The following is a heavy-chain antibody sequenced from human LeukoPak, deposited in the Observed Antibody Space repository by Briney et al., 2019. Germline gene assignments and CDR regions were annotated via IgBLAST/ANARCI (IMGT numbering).Heavy chain of an antibody. CDR2: ISYDGSNK. Sequence: PGGSLRLSCAASGFTFSSYAMHWVRQAPGKGLEWVAVISYDGSNKYYADPVKGRFTISRDNSKNSVYLQMNSLRAEDTAVYYCARGLSRRGLMVVDDAFDIWGQGTMVTVSS. CDR1: GFTFSSYA. D-gene: IGHD3-22*01. J-gene: IGHJ3*02. V-gene: IGHV3-30*04. CDR3: ARGLSRRGLMVVDDAFDI.